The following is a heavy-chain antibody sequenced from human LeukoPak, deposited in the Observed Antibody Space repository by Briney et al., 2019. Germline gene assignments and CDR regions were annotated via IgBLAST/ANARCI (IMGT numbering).Heavy chain of an antibody. D-gene: IGHD3-10*01. CDR1: GFTFSSYE. CDR3: ARDSGYGYFDL. Sequence: PGGSLRLSCTASGFTFSSYEMNWVRQAPGKGLEWVSYISSGTTTIYYADSVKGRFTISRDNAKNSLYLQMNSLRAEDTSVYYCARDSGYGYFDLWGRGTLVTVSS. V-gene: IGHV3-48*03. J-gene: IGHJ2*01. CDR2: ISSGTTTI.